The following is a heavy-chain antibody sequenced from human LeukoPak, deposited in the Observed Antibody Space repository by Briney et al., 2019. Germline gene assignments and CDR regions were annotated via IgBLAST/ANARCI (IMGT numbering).Heavy chain of an antibody. D-gene: IGHD5-24*01. J-gene: IGHJ4*02. CDR3: AAAPNYYYFDY. CDR2: IKEDGSEE. V-gene: IGHV3-7*01. Sequence: PGESLRISCGASGFTFNNYWMSWVRQAPGKGLEWVANIKEDGSEEYYVDSVKGRFTISRDNAKSTLYLQMNNLGAEDTAVYSCAAAPNYYYFDYGGRGTLVTVSS. CDR1: GFTFNNYW.